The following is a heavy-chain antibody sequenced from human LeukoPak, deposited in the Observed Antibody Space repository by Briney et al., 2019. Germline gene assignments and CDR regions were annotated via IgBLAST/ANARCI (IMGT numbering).Heavy chain of an antibody. CDR3: ARVLSPEGYCSGGSCHTGGTHPIDY. CDR2: ISSSSSYI. D-gene: IGHD2-15*01. J-gene: IGHJ4*02. CDR1: GFTFSSYS. V-gene: IGHV3-21*01. Sequence: GGSLRLSCAASGFTFSSYSMNWVRQAPGKGLEWVSSISSSSSYIYYADSVKGRFTISRDNAKNSLYLQMNSLRAEDTAVYYCARVLSPEGYCSGGSCHTGGTHPIDYWGQGTLVTVSS.